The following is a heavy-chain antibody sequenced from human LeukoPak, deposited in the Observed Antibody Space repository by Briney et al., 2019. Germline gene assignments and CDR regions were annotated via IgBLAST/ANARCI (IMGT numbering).Heavy chain of an antibody. CDR3: ARVPATRSYFDY. CDR2: ISSTSSYI. J-gene: IGHJ4*02. D-gene: IGHD2-15*01. V-gene: IGHV3-21*01. CDR1: GFSISTYS. Sequence: GGSLRLSCAASGFSISTYSMDWVRQAPGKGLEWVSSISSTSSYIYYADSVKGRFTISRDNAKNSLYLQMNSLRAEDTAVYYCARVPATRSYFDYWGQGTLVTVSS.